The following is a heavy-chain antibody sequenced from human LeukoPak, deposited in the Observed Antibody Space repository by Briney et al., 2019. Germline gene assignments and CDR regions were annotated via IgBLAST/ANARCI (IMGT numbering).Heavy chain of an antibody. V-gene: IGHV3-48*03. J-gene: IGHJ3*02. Sequence: GGALRLSCAASGFTFSSYELYWVRQAPGKGLEWISYISSSSTIIKYADSVRGRFTISRDDARESLYLQMSSLRADDTAIYYCGASRQYVGAFDIWGQGTLVTVSS. CDR3: GASRQYVGAFDI. CDR2: ISSSSTII. CDR1: GFTFSSYE. D-gene: IGHD3-16*01.